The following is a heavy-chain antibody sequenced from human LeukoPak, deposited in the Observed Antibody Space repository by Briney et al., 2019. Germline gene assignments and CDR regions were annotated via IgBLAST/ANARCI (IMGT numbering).Heavy chain of an antibody. V-gene: IGHV4-39*02. Sequence: SETLSLTCTVSDGSISSSSYYWGWIRQPPGKGLEWIGNIYYSGNTYYNPSLKSRVTISVDTSKNHFSLKLSSVTAADTAVYYCARDGVRDGLYFDRWGQGTLVTVSS. CDR2: IYYSGNT. CDR1: DGSISSSSYY. J-gene: IGHJ4*02. D-gene: IGHD5-24*01. CDR3: ARDGVRDGLYFDR.